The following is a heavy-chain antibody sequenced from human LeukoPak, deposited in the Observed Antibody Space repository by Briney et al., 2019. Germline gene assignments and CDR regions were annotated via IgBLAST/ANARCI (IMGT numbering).Heavy chain of an antibody. J-gene: IGHJ4*02. CDR2: ISSSSSTI. CDR3: ASLRERSYYARGFDY. D-gene: IGHD1-26*01. Sequence: HPGGSLRLSCAASGFTFSSYSMNWVRQAPGKGLEWVSYISSSSSTIYYADSVKGRFTISRDNAKNSLYLQMNSLRAEDTAVYYCASLRERSYYARGFDYWGRGTLVTVSS. V-gene: IGHV3-48*01. CDR1: GFTFSSYS.